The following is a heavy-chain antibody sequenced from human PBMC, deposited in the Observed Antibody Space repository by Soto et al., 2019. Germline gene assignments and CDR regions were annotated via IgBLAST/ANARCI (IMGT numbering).Heavy chain of an antibody. CDR3: AKHFDVVVGGITSFDY. CDR1: GFTFSNYA. D-gene: IGHD3-22*01. CDR2: LTGSGDYT. J-gene: IGHJ4*02. V-gene: IGHV3-23*01. Sequence: EVQLLESGGGLVQRGGSLRLSCAASGFTFSNYAMSWVRQAPGKGLEWVSGLTGSGDYTYYADSVKGRFTISRDNSKNTLFLQMNSLSAEDTAVYSCAKHFDVVVGGITSFDYWGQGTLVTVSS.